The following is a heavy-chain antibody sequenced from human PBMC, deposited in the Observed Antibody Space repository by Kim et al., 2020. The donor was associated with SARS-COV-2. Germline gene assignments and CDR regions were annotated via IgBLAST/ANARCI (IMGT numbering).Heavy chain of an antibody. J-gene: IGHJ4*01. V-gene: IGHV4-34*01. D-gene: IGHD6-19*01. CDR1: GGSFSGYY. CDR3: ARAGSQWLLRPISYYFHY. Sequence: SETLSLTCAVYGGSFSGYYWSWIRQPPGKGLEWIGEIYHSGSTNYNPSLKSRVTISVDTSKNQFSLKLSSVTAADTAVYYCARAGSQWLLRPISYYFHY. CDR2: IYHSGST.